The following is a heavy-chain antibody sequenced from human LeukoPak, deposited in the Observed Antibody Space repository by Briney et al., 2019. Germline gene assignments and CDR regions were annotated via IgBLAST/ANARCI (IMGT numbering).Heavy chain of an antibody. CDR1: GFTFSSYW. D-gene: IGHD2-21*02. V-gene: IGHV3-7*03. CDR3: AKAYCGGDCYGDYFDY. CDR2: IKQDGSEK. J-gene: IGHJ4*02. Sequence: GGSLRLSCEASGFTFSSYWMSWVRQAPGKGLEWVGNIKQDGSEKYYVDSVKGRFTISRDNAKNSLYLQMNSLRAEDTAVYYCAKAYCGGDCYGDYFDYWGQGTLVTVSS.